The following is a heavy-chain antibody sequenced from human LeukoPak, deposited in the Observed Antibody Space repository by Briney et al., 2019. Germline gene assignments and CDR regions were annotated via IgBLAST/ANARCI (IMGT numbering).Heavy chain of an antibody. Sequence: SGGSLRLSCQASGFTFSSHAMSWVRQSPVNRLHSFAGISGSGDYIDYPESVKGRVTISRDNAKNTLYLQMNRLRADDTAVYYCARSHGDYVTWFDPWGQGTLVTVSS. CDR1: GFTFSSHA. D-gene: IGHD4-17*01. CDR2: ISGSGDYI. V-gene: IGHV3-23*01. J-gene: IGHJ5*02. CDR3: ARSHGDYVTWFDP.